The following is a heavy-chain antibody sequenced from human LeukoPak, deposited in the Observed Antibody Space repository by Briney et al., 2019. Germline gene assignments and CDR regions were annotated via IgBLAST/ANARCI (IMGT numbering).Heavy chain of an antibody. V-gene: IGHV3-74*03. CDR3: ARSNPLAARYYMDV. CDR1: GFTFSRYW. J-gene: IGHJ6*03. D-gene: IGHD6-6*01. Sequence: GGSLRLSCAASGFTFSRYWMQWVRQAPGKGLVWVSHITSDGSSTTYADSVKGRFTTSRDNAKNTLYLQMNSLRAEDTALYYCARSNPLAARYYMDVWGKGTTATVSS. CDR2: ITSDGSST.